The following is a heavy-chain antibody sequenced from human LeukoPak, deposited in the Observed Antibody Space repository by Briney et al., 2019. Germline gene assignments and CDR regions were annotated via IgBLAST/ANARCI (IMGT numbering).Heavy chain of an antibody. CDR3: ARSPGYCSGRSCYADWYFDL. CDR2: INPSGGST. J-gene: IGHJ2*01. Sequence: ASVKVSCKASGYTFTSYYMHWVRQAPGQGLEWMGIINPSGGSTSYAQKFQGRVTMTRDMSTSTVYMELSSLRSEDTAVYYCARSPGYCSGRSCYADWYFDLWGRGTLVTVSS. V-gene: IGHV1-46*01. D-gene: IGHD2-15*01. CDR1: GYTFTSYY.